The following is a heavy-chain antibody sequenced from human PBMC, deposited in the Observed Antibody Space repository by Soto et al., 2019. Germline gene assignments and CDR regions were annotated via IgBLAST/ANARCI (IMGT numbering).Heavy chain of an antibody. V-gene: IGHV1-18*01. Sequence: QVQLVQSGAEVKKPGASVKVSCKASGYTFTSYGISWVRQAPGQGLEWMGWISAYNGNTNYAQKLQGRVTMTTDTSTSTAYRELRSLRSDDTAVYYCARDLGGIVVVPAARRAYYYYGMDVWGQGTTVTVSS. D-gene: IGHD2-2*01. J-gene: IGHJ6*02. CDR1: GYTFTSYG. CDR3: ARDLGGIVVVPAARRAYYYYGMDV. CDR2: ISAYNGNT.